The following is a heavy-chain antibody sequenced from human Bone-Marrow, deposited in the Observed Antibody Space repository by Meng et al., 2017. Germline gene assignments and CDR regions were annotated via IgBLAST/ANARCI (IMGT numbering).Heavy chain of an antibody. J-gene: IGHJ4*02. Sequence: GESLKTPCAAPGFTFSSYAMSWVRQAPGKGLEWVSAISGSGGSTYYAESVKGRFTISRDDSKNALYLQMNSLRAEDTAVYYCAKDYLGIADPYYFDYWGQGTLVTVSS. CDR3: AKDYLGIADPYYFDY. V-gene: IGHV3-23*01. D-gene: IGHD6-13*01. CDR2: ISGSGGST. CDR1: GFTFSSYA.